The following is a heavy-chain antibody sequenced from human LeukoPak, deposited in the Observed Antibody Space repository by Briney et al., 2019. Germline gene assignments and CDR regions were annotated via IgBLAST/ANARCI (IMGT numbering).Heavy chain of an antibody. CDR3: ARVPPPTWIQLWPDAFDI. CDR1: GFTVSSSY. V-gene: IGHV3-53*01. D-gene: IGHD5-18*01. J-gene: IGHJ3*02. Sequence: GGSLRLSCAASGFTVSSSYMSWVRQAPGKGLEWVSVIYSGGSTYYADSVKGRFTISRDNSKNTLYLQMNSLRAEDTAVYYCARVPPPTWIQLWPDAFDIWGQGTMVTVSS. CDR2: IYSGGST.